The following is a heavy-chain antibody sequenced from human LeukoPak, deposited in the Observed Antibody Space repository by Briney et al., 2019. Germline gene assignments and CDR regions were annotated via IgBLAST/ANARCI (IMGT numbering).Heavy chain of an antibody. V-gene: IGHV5-51*01. CDR3: VYCSGGSSSYGMDV. Sequence: GESLKISCKGARYRFTSSWIAWVRQMPGKGLEWMGIIYLGDSDTRYSPSFQGQVTISADKSISTAYLQWSSLKASDTAIYFCVYCSGGSSSYGMDVWGQGTTVTVSS. CDR2: IYLGDSDT. CDR1: RYRFTSSW. D-gene: IGHD2-15*01. J-gene: IGHJ6*02.